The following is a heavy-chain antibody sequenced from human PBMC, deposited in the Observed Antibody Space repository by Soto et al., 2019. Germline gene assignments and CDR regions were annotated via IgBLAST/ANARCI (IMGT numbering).Heavy chain of an antibody. J-gene: IGHJ2*01. D-gene: IGHD6-19*01. Sequence: QVQLEESGGGVVQPGRSLRLSCAASGFTFSSYGMHWVRQAPGKGLEWVAVIWYDGSNKYYADSVKGRFTISRDNSKNTRYQQMNNLGAEGKAVYYWGRSPQIAVAGTRFGYFDLLGRGTLVTVSS. CDR1: GFTFSSYG. CDR2: IWYDGSNK. V-gene: IGHV3-33*01. CDR3: GRSPQIAVAGTRFGYFDL.